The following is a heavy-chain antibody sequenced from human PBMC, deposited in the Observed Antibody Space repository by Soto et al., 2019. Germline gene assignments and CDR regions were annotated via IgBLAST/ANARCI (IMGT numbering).Heavy chain of an antibody. CDR3: AKYSSGIVVGYYYYGLDV. Sequence: GGSLRLSCAASGFTFSSYAMSWVRQAPGKGLEWVSAISGSGGSTYYADSVKGRFTISRDNFKNTLYLQMNSLRAEDTAVYYCAKYSSGIVVGYYYYGLDVWGQGTTVTISS. V-gene: IGHV3-23*01. D-gene: IGHD2-21*01. CDR1: GFTFSSYA. J-gene: IGHJ6*02. CDR2: ISGSGGST.